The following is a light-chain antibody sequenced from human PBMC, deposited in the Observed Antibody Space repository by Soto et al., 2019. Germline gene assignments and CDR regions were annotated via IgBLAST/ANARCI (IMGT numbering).Light chain of an antibody. J-gene: IGLJ1*01. CDR1: SRDVDAYDF. CDR2: EVS. V-gene: IGLV2-11*01. CDR3: CSVAGSFYV. Sequence: QSALTQPRSVSGSPGQSVAISCTGTSRDVDAYDFVSWYQHHPGKAPKLIISEVSKRPSGVSHRFSGSKSGNTASLTIAGLQAEDEADYVCCSVAGSFYVFGTGTKVTVL.